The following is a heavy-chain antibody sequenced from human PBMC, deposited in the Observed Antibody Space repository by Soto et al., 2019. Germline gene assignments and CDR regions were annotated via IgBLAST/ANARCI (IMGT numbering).Heavy chain of an antibody. CDR1: GGTFSSYT. CDR3: AFNPEQLVRSWFDP. Sequence: ASVKVSCKASGGTFSSYTISWVRQATGQGLEWMGRIIPILGIANYAQKFQGRVTITADKSTSTAYMELSSLRSEDTAVYYCAFNPEQLVRSWFDPWGQGTLVTVSS. J-gene: IGHJ5*02. D-gene: IGHD6-6*01. V-gene: IGHV1-69*02. CDR2: IIPILGIA.